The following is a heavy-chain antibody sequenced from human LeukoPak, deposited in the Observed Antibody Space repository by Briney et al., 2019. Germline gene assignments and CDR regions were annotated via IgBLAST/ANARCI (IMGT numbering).Heavy chain of an antibody. CDR2: ISAYNGNT. J-gene: IGHJ4*02. D-gene: IGHD2-15*01. CDR1: GYTFTSYG. V-gene: IGHV1-18*01. Sequence: ASVKVSCKASGYTFTSYGISWVRQAPGQGLEWMGWISAYNGNTNYAQKLQGRVTMTTDTSTSPAYMELRSLRSDDTAVYYCARGPYCSGGTCYSQYFDYWGQGTLVTVSS. CDR3: ARGPYCSGGTCYSQYFDY.